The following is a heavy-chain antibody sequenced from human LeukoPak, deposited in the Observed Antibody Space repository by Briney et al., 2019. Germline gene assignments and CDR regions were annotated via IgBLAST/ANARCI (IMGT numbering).Heavy chain of an antibody. V-gene: IGHV3-7*03. D-gene: IGHD3/OR15-3a*01. CDR3: ARDPPGLVTLDY. J-gene: IGHJ4*02. CDR2: IKQDGSEK. CDR1: GFTISSYW. Sequence: PGGSLRLSCAASGFTISSYWMSWVRQAPGKGLEWGANIKQDGSEKYYVDSVKGRFTISRDNAKNSLYLQMNSLRAEDTAVYYCARDPPGLVTLDYWGQGTLVTVSS.